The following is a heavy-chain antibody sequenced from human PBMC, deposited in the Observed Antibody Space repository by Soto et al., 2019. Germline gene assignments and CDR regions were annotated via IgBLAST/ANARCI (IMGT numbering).Heavy chain of an antibody. Sequence: QITLKESGPTLVKPTQTLTLTCTFSGFSLSTRGMGVGWIRQPPGKALEWLALIYWDDDKRYSPSLRSRLTITKDTSKDQEVLTLTHMGPVDTGTYFGAQRRLLSGHDGGVWFDPWGQGTLVTVS. CDR3: AQRRLLSGHDGGVWFDP. V-gene: IGHV2-5*02. J-gene: IGHJ5*02. CDR1: GFSLSTRGMG. CDR2: IYWDDDK. D-gene: IGHD1-1*01.